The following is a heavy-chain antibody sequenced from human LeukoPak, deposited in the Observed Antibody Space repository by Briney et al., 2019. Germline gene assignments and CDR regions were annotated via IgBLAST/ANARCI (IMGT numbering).Heavy chain of an antibody. J-gene: IGHJ3*02. D-gene: IGHD6-19*01. Sequence: SVKVSCKASGGTFSSYAISWVRQAPGQGLEWMGGIIPIFGTANYAQKFQGRVAITADESTSTAYMELSSLRSEDTAVYYCAREGREYAAWGYSSYKGAFDIWGQGTMVTVSS. CDR3: AREGREYAAWGYSSYKGAFDI. CDR2: IIPIFGTA. V-gene: IGHV1-69*13. CDR1: GGTFSSYA.